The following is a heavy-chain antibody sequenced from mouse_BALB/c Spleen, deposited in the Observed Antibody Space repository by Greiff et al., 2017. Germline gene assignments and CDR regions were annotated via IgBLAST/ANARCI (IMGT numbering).Heavy chain of an antibody. CDR1: GYTFTSYW. J-gene: IGHJ4*01. V-gene: IGHV1-7*01. CDR2: INPSTGYT. CDR3: AREKGDAMDY. Sequence: VQLQQSGAELAKPGASVKMSCKASGYTFTSYWMHWVKQRPGQGLEWIGYINPSTGYTEYNQKFKDKATLTADKSSSTAYMQLSSLTSEDSAVYYCAREKGDAMDYWGQGTSVTVSS.